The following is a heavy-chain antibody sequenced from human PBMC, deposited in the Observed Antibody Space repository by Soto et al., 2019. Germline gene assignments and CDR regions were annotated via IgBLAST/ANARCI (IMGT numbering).Heavy chain of an antibody. Sequence: GGSLRLSCAVSGFSFGSYWMSWVRQAPGKGLEWLASIKDDGSERYYLDSVKGRVTISRDNAKDSLSLQMNSLRGEDTAFYYCARDVGPVTIFGEALSGYFDFWGQGTLVTVSS. D-gene: IGHD3-3*01. V-gene: IGHV3-7*03. CDR1: GFSFGSYW. CDR3: ARDVGPVTIFGEALSGYFDF. CDR2: IKDDGSER. J-gene: IGHJ4*02.